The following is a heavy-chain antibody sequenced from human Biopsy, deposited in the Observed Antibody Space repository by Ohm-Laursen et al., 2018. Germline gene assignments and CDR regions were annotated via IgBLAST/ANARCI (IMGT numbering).Heavy chain of an antibody. CDR3: VTDRLDDITKVRGIMTD. CDR1: GFNFSAYG. J-gene: IGHJ4*02. Sequence: SLRLSCSASGFNFSAYGMHWVRQAPDKGLEWVALTWDDGSHQYYADSVKGRFTISRDNSKNSLYLHINTLRVEDTAVFYCVTDRLDDITKVRGIMTDWGQGTLVIVSS. CDR2: TWDDGSHQ. V-gene: IGHV3-33*01. D-gene: IGHD3-10*01.